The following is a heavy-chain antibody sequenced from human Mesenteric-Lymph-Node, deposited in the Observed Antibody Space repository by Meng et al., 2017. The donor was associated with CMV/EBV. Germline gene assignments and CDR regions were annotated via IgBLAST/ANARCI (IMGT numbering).Heavy chain of an antibody. J-gene: IGHJ4*02. D-gene: IGHD3-3*01. CDR3: TRDPTRAIFGVLPAV. CDR2: IYSGGST. V-gene: IGHV3-66*02. Sequence: GGSLRLSCAASGFTVSSNYMSWVRQAPGKGLEWVSVIYSGGSTYYADSVKGRFTISRDNSKNTLCLQMNSLGAEDTAVYYCTRDPTRAIFGVLPAVWGQGTLVTVSS. CDR1: GFTVSSNY.